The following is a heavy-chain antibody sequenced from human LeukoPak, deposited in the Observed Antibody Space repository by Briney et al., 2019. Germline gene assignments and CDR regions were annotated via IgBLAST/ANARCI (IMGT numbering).Heavy chain of an antibody. Sequence: PGGSLRLSCAASGFTFSIYAMSWVRQAPGRGLEWVSATSSGGGSTYYADSVKGRFTISRDNSKNTLYPQMNSLRAEDTAVYYCAKEPPYGSGSYFDYWGQGTLVTVSS. D-gene: IGHD3-10*01. CDR3: AKEPPYGSGSYFDY. CDR2: TSSGGGST. V-gene: IGHV3-23*01. J-gene: IGHJ4*02. CDR1: GFTFSIYA.